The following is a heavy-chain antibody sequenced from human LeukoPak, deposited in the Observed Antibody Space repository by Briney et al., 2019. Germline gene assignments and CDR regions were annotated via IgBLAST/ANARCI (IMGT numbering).Heavy chain of an antibody. D-gene: IGHD6-19*01. V-gene: IGHV3-30*04. CDR2: LAYDGTNQ. J-gene: IGHJ4*02. CDR1: GFTFNIYA. CDR3: ARSYSSGWYQYYFDY. Sequence: GRSLRLSCATSGFTFNIYAMHWVRHAPGKGLEWVALLAYDGTNQYYADSVKGRFTISRDNSKNTVYLQMTNLRPEDAAVYYCARSYSSGWYQYYFDYWGQGTLVTVSS.